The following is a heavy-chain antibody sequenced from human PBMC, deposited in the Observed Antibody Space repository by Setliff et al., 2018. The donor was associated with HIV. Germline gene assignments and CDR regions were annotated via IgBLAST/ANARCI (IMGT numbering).Heavy chain of an antibody. Sequence: PGGSLRLSCAASGFTFSTYNINWVRQAPGKGLEWVSYISSSSGTKYYADSVKGRFTISRDNSKNTLFLQMNSLRTEDTGVYYCTRGRKELLFSRRDTGFDYWGQGTLVTVS. D-gene: IGHD1-7*01. V-gene: IGHV3-48*04. J-gene: IGHJ4*02. CDR3: TRGRKELLFSRRDTGFDY. CDR1: GFTFSTYN. CDR2: ISSSSGTK.